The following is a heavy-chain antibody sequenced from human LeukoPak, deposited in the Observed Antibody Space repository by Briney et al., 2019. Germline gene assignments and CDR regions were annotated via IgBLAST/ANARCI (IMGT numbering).Heavy chain of an antibody. Sequence: PGGSLRLSCAASGFTFSSYWMTWVRQAPGRGLEWVANIKHNGDELNYVDSVEDRFTISRDNAKNSLYLHMTSLRAEDTAVYYCARELRTFDSWGQGTLVTVSS. D-gene: IGHD3-16*01. V-gene: IGHV3-7*01. CDR2: IKHNGDEL. J-gene: IGHJ4*02. CDR3: ARELRTFDS. CDR1: GFTFSSYW.